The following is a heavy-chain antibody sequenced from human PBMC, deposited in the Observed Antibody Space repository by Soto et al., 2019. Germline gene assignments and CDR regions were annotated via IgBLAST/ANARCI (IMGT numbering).Heavy chain of an antibody. CDR2: INHSGST. J-gene: IGHJ6*03. V-gene: IGHV4-34*01. Sequence: SETLSLTCPVYGGSFSGYYWSWIRQPPGKGLEWIGEINHSGSTNYNPSLKSRVTISVDTSKNQFSLKLSSVTAADTAVYYCARGLGFYYYYYMDVWGKGTTVS. CDR3: ARGLGFYYYYYMDV. CDR1: GGSFSGYY. D-gene: IGHD3-16*01.